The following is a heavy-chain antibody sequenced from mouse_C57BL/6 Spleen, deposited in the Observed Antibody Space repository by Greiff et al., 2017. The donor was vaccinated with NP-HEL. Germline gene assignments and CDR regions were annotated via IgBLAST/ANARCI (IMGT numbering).Heavy chain of an antibody. CDR2: ISDGGSYT. J-gene: IGHJ3*01. CDR3: ARDGDDYWFAY. CDR1: GFTFSSYA. Sequence: DVKLVESGGGLVKPGGSLKLSCAASGFTFSSYAMSWVRQTPEKRLEWVATISDGGSYTYYPDNVKGRFTISRDNAKNNLYLQMSHLKAEDTAMYYCARDGDDYWFAYWGQGTLVTVSA. D-gene: IGHD2-4*01. V-gene: IGHV5-4*01.